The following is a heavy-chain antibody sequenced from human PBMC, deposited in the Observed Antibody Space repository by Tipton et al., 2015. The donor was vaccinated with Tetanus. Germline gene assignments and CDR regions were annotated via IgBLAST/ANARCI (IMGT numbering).Heavy chain of an antibody. CDR3: ARLRVYCSTACYSREDY. J-gene: IGHJ4*02. CDR1: GFTFRSYW. D-gene: IGHD2/OR15-2a*01. V-gene: IGHV3-7*01. CDR2: IKEDGSEM. Sequence: GSLRLSCVASGFTFRSYWMSWVRQAPGKGLERVANIKEDGSEMYYADSVKGRFTISRDNARNSLSVHMNSLTAEDTAVYYCARLRVYCSTACYSREDYWGQGTLVTVSS.